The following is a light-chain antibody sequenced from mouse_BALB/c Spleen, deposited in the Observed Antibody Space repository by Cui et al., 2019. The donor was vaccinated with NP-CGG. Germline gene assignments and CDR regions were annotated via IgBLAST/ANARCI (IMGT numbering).Light chain of an antibody. Sequence: QAVVTQESALTTSPGETVTLTCRSSTRAVTTNNYANWVQEKPDHLFTGLIGGTKNRAPGVPARFSGSLIGDKAALTITGAQTEDEAIYFCALWYSDHWVFGGGTKLTVL. CDR3: ALWYSDHWV. CDR2: GTK. J-gene: IGLJ1*01. CDR1: TRAVTTNNY. V-gene: IGLV1*01.